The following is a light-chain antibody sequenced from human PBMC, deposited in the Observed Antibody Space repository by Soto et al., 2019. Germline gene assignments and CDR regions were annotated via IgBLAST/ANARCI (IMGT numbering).Light chain of an antibody. CDR2: ATS. CDR3: QQGNSFPYT. V-gene: IGKV1-12*01. J-gene: IGKJ2*01. Sequence: DLQMTQSPSSVSASVGDRVTITCRASQGISSRLAWYQQKPGNAPKLLIYATSSLQSGVPSRFSGSRSGTDYTLTINSLQPEDFATYYCQQGNSFPYTFGQGTKLEIK. CDR1: QGISSR.